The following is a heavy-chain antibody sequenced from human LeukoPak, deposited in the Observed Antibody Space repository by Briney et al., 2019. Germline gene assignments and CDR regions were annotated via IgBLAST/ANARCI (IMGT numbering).Heavy chain of an antibody. CDR2: IYYDGST. CDR1: GGSISSTTYY. V-gene: IGHV4-39*07. CDR3: ATIPKHTRTRGFTIKDYFYYMDV. Sequence: PSETLSLTCSVSGGSISSTTYYWGWIRQPPGKGLEWIGRIYYDGSTYYKPSLKSRVTISVDMSKNHFSLKVDSVTAADTAVYYCATIPKHTRTRGFTIKDYFYYMDVWGKGTTVTVSS. D-gene: IGHD3-10*01. J-gene: IGHJ6*03.